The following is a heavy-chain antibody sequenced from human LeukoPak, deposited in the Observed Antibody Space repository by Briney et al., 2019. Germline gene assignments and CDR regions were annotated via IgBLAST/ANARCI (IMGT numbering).Heavy chain of an antibody. CDR2: IKQEGSEK. CDR1: GFTFSSYW. D-gene: IGHD1-26*01. J-gene: IGHJ4*02. Sequence: GGSLRLPCVASGFTFSSYWMSWVRQAPGKGLEWVANIKQEGSEKYYVDSVKGRFTTSRDDAKNSLYLQMNSLRPEDTAVYYCARDGIDYWGQGTLVTVSS. V-gene: IGHV3-7*05. CDR3: ARDGIDY.